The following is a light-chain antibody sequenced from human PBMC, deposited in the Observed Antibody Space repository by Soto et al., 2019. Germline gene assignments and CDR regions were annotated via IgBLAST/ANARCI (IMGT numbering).Light chain of an antibody. Sequence: QSVLTQPPSASGSPGQRVTICCSGSSSNIGSNTVNWYQQLPGTAPKLLIYSNNQRPSGVPDRFSGSKSGTSASLAISGLQPEDEADYYCAAWDDSLNGYVFGTGTKVTVL. J-gene: IGLJ1*01. V-gene: IGLV1-44*01. CDR3: AAWDDSLNGYV. CDR1: SSNIGSNT. CDR2: SNN.